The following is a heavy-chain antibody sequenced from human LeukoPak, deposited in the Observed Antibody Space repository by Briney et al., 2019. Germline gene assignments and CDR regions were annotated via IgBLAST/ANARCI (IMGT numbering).Heavy chain of an antibody. J-gene: IGHJ6*03. V-gene: IGHV4-4*07. CDR1: GGPISSYY. CDR3: ARDQRYYDSSGYYYYYYMDV. D-gene: IGHD3-22*01. CDR2: IYTSGST. Sequence: SETLSLTCTVSGGPISSYYWSWIRQPAGKGLEWIGRIYTSGSTNYNPSLKSRVTMSVDTSKNQFSLKLSSVTAADTAVYYCARDQRYYDSSGYYYYYYMDVWGKGTTVTVSS.